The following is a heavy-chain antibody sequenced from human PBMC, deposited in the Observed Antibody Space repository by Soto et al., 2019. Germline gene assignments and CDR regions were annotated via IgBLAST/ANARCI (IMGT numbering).Heavy chain of an antibody. D-gene: IGHD3-22*01. J-gene: IGHJ3*02. CDR3: AAYYYDSSGYYIGYAFDI. V-gene: IGHV1-58*01. CDR1: GFTFTSSA. Sequence: SVNVSCKASGFTFTSSAVQWVRQARGQRLEWIGWIVVGSGNTNYAQKFQERVTITRDMSTSTAYMELSSLRSEDTAVYYCAAYYYDSSGYYIGYAFDIWGQGTMVTVS. CDR2: IVVGSGNT.